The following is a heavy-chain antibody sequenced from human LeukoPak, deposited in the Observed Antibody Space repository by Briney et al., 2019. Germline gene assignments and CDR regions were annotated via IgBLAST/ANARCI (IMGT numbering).Heavy chain of an antibody. CDR1: EYSSTGSY. Sequence: ASVKVSCKPSEYSSTGSYLRWVRPAPQQGLEWMGCINPGSGVTNYAQKFQDRVTMTRDMYISTAYMELSSLRYGDTAVYYCARGGFVVAPPLAVWGQGTTVTVSS. D-gene: IGHD3-3*01. V-gene: IGHV1-2*02. CDR2: INPGSGVT. CDR3: ARGGFVVAPPLAV. J-gene: IGHJ6*02.